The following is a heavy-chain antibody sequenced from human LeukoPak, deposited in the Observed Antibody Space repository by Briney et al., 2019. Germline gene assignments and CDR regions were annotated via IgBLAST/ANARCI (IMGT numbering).Heavy chain of an antibody. Sequence: GGSLRLSCAASGFTFSSYAMDWVRQAPGKGLELVSTISGSGDKTYYADSVRGRFTISRDNSKNTLYLQMNSLRAEDTAVYYCAKSGRWLQFSPDWFDPWGQGTLVTVSS. CDR3: AKSGRWLQFSPDWFDP. V-gene: IGHV3-23*01. CDR2: ISGSGDKT. D-gene: IGHD5-24*01. CDR1: GFTFSSYA. J-gene: IGHJ5*02.